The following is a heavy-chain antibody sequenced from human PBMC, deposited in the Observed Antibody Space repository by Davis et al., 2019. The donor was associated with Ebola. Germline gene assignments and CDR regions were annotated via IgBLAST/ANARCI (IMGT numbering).Heavy chain of an antibody. V-gene: IGHV1-69*13. J-gene: IGHJ6*02. Sequence: AASVKVSCKASGYTFTSYGISWVRQAPGQGLEWMGGIIPIFGTANYAQKFQGRVTITADESASTAYMELRSLRSDDTAVYYCAKGRALITIFGVVRMGLGMDVWGQGTTVTVSS. CDR3: AKGRALITIFGVVRMGLGMDV. D-gene: IGHD3-3*01. CDR1: GYTFTSYG. CDR2: IIPIFGTA.